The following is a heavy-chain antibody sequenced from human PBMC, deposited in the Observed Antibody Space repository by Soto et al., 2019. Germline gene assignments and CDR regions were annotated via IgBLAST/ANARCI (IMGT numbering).Heavy chain of an antibody. V-gene: IGHV3-23*01. D-gene: IGHD5-18*01. J-gene: IGHJ4*02. Sequence: PGGSLRLSCAASGFTFSSYAMSWVRQAPGKGLEWVSAISGSGGSTYYADSVKGRFTISRDNSKNTLYLQMNSLRAEDTAVYYCAKDYLPHRAMVRLIDYWGQGTLVTVSS. CDR2: ISGSGGST. CDR3: AKDYLPHRAMVRLIDY. CDR1: GFTFSSYA.